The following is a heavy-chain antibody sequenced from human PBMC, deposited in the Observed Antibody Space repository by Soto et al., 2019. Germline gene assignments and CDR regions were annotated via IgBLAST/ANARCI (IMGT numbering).Heavy chain of an antibody. CDR3: ARSDVTGAYGYSCPFNYGVEV. CDR2: IWYDGSNK. D-gene: IGHD2-21*02. J-gene: IGHJ6*02. CDR1: GFTFNTYG. V-gene: IGHV3-33*08. Sequence: QVQLVESGGGVVQPGGSLRLSCTTSGFTFNTYGMHWVRQAPGMGLEWVAIIWYDGSNKYYADSVKGRFTISRDNSKNTLYLQMNSLRAEDTVLYYCARSDVTGAYGYSCPFNYGVEVWGQGTTVTVSS.